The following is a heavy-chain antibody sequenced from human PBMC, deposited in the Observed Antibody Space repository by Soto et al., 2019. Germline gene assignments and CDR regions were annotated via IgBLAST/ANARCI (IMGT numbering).Heavy chain of an antibody. CDR3: AKISSTSSNDY. D-gene: IGHD2-2*01. CDR2: ISASGGST. V-gene: IGHV3-23*01. J-gene: IGHJ4*02. CDR1: GFTFSKDA. Sequence: GXPLRLSCKASGFTFSKDAINWVHQAPGKRPEWVSAISASGGSTYYADSVKRRLTISRDNSKNTLYLQMKSLRAEDTAVYYCAKISSTSSNDYWGQGTLVTVSS.